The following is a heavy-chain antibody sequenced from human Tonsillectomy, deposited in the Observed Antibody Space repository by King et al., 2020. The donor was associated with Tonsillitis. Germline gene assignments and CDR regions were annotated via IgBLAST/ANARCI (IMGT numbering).Heavy chain of an antibody. CDR3: AREVGDAVVGYPWAC. Sequence: QLQESGPGLVKPSGTLSLTFAVPGVSISSFYWWSWVRHPPGVGLEGIGKIYHSGCTNYNPSLKSRVTLSVDKSKNQFSLNLSSVTAADTAVYYCAREVGDAVVGYPWACWGQGSLVTVSS. V-gene: IGHV4-4*02. CDR1: GVSISSFYW. J-gene: IGHJ4*02. CDR2: IYHSGCT. D-gene: IGHD2-2*01.